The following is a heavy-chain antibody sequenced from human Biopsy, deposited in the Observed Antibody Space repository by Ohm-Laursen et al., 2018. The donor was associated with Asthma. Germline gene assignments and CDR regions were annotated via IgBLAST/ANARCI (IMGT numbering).Heavy chain of an antibody. CDR1: GFTFSTYW. CDR3: ARVWQLATLDY. D-gene: IGHD6-13*01. Sequence: SLRLSCSASGFTFSTYWMSWVRQAPGKDLEWVANIKPDGTERYYVDSVKGRFTISRDNANNSLYLQMKFLGAEDTAVYYCARVWQLATLDYWGQGTLVTVSS. V-gene: IGHV3-7*01. CDR2: IKPDGTER. J-gene: IGHJ4*02.